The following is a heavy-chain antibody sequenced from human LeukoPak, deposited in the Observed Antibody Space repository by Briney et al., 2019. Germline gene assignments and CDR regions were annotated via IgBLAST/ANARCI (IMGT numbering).Heavy chain of an antibody. CDR3: ARIRITMIVVDY. Sequence: SQTLSLTCTVSGGSISSGDHYWSWIRQPPGKGLERIGYIYYSGSTYYNPSLKSRVTISVDTSKNQFSLKLSSVTAADTAVYYCARIRITMIVVDYWGQGTLVTVSS. CDR2: IYYSGST. D-gene: IGHD3-22*01. J-gene: IGHJ4*02. V-gene: IGHV4-30-4*01. CDR1: GGSISSGDHY.